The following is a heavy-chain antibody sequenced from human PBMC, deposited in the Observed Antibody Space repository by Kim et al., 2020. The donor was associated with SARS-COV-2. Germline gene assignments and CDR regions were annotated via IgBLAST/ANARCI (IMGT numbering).Heavy chain of an antibody. CDR1: GFTFSSYG. V-gene: IGHV3-30*18. J-gene: IGHJ4*02. D-gene: IGHD1-20*01. Sequence: GGSLRLSCAASGFTFSSYGMHWVRQAPGKGLEWVAVISYDGSNKYYADSVKGRFTISRDNSKNTLYLQMNSLRAEDTAVYYCAKDSDRYNWNDAYFDYWGQGTLVTVSS. CDR3: AKDSDRYNWNDAYFDY. CDR2: ISYDGSNK.